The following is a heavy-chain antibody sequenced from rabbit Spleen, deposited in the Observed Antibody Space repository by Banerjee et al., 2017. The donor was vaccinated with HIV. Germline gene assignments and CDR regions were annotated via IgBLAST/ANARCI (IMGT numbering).Heavy chain of an antibody. CDR3: VRDSWDFNL. J-gene: IGHJ4*01. Sequence: QSLEESGGDLVKPGASLTLTCTASGFDFSSNAMCWVRQAPGKGLEWIASIYVSGGATYYASWARGRVTISSHNAQNTLYLQLNSLTAADTATYFCVRDSWDFNLWGPGTLVTVS. CDR2: IYVSGGAT. CDR1: GFDFSSNA. V-gene: IGHV1S40*01. D-gene: IGHD4-2*01.